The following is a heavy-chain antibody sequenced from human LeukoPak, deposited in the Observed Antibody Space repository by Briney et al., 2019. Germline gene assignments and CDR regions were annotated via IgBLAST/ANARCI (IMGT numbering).Heavy chain of an antibody. CDR1: GGSISSYY. D-gene: IGHD6-13*01. Sequence: PSETLSLTCTVSGGSISSYYWSWIRQVPGKGLEWIAYIYYIGSTDYNPSLKSRVTISVDTSKNQFSLKLSSVTAADTAVYYCARDSSSWYPEYFQHWGQGTLVTVSS. J-gene: IGHJ1*01. V-gene: IGHV4-59*01. CDR2: IYYIGST. CDR3: ARDSSSWYPEYFQH.